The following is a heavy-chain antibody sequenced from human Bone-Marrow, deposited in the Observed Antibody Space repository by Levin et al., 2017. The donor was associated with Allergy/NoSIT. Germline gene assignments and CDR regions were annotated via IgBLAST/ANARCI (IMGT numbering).Heavy chain of an antibody. V-gene: IGHV4-31*03. CDR3: ARVRNRWFDP. J-gene: IGHJ5*02. Sequence: ASETLSLTCNVSGYSISSGFYYWSWIRQHPERGLELIGYLYYSGKTYYNPSLESRVTMSVDTSENHFSLRLNSVTAADTAVYYCARVRNRWFDPWGQGTLVTVSS. D-gene: IGHD1-14*01. CDR1: GYSISSGFYY. CDR2: LYYSGKT.